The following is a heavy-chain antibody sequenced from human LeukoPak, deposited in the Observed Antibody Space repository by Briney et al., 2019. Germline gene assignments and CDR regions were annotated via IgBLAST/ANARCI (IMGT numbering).Heavy chain of an antibody. D-gene: IGHD5-24*01. CDR1: GFTFNSYW. Sequence: GGSLRLSCAASGFTFNSYWMSWVRQAPGKGLEWVANIKQDGREQYYVDSVKGRFTISRDNAKNSLYLQMNSLRAEDTAVYYCARGRWLQARGPSFDYWGQGTLVTVSS. J-gene: IGHJ4*02. CDR3: ARGRWLQARGPSFDY. V-gene: IGHV3-7*01. CDR2: IKQDGREQ.